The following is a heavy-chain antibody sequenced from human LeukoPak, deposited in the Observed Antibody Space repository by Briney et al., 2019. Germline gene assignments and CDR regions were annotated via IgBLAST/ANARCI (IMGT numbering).Heavy chain of an antibody. V-gene: IGHV4-61*01. J-gene: IGHJ4*02. Sequence: SETLSLTCTVSGGXVSGGSYYWSWIRQPPGKGLEWIGYIYYSGSTNYNPSLKSRVTISVDTSKNQFSLKLSSVTAADTAVYYCARESRGGSYYFDYWGQGTLVTVSS. D-gene: IGHD1-26*01. CDR1: GGXVSGGSYY. CDR3: ARESRGGSYYFDY. CDR2: IYYSGST.